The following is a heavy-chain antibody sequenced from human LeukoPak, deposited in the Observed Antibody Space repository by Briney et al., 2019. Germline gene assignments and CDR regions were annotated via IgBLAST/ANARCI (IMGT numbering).Heavy chain of an antibody. CDR3: ARGHSSGWSQGNYYYMDV. Sequence: GASVKVSCKASGYTFTRYYMHWVRQAPGQGLEWMGWINPNSGGTNYAQKFQGRVTMTRDTSISTAYMELSRLRSDDTAVYYCARGHSSGWSQGNYYYMDVWGKGTTVTVSS. CDR1: GYTFTRYY. D-gene: IGHD6-19*01. J-gene: IGHJ6*03. V-gene: IGHV1-2*02. CDR2: INPNSGGT.